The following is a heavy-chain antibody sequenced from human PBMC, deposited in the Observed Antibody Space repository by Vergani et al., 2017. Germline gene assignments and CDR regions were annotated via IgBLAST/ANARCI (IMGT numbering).Heavy chain of an antibody. D-gene: IGHD1-26*01. CDR2: ISGSGGST. CDR1: GFTFSSYA. J-gene: IGHJ4*02. CDR3: AKVRQASGSYYDY. V-gene: IGHV3-23*01. Sequence: EVQLLESGGGVVQPGGSLRLSCAASGFTFSSYAMSWVRQAPGKGLEWVSAISGSGGSTYYADSVKGRFTISRDNSKNTLYLQMNSLRAEDTAGYYCAKVRQASGSYYDYWGQGTLVTVSS.